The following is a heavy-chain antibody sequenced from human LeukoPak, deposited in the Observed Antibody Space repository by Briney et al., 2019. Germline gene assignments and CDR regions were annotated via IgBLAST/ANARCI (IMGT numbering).Heavy chain of an antibody. V-gene: IGHV3-30*04. CDR1: GFTFSSYA. CDR2: ISYDGSNK. J-gene: IGHJ4*02. D-gene: IGHD6-13*01. CDR3: AREDSSSWCPDY. Sequence: PGRSLRLSCAASGFTFSSYAMHWVRQAPGKGLEWVAVISYDGSNKYYADSVKGRFTISRDNPKNTLYLQMNSLRAVDTAVYYCAREDSSSWCPDYWGQGTLVTVSS.